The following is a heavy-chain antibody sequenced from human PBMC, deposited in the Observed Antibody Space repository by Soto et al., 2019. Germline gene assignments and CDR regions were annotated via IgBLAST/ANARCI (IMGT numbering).Heavy chain of an antibody. D-gene: IGHD4-17*01. CDR3: AKATDDYGDYIGWFDP. CDR1: GFTFSSYA. CDR2: ITSGGST. V-gene: IGHV3-23*01. J-gene: IGHJ5*02. Sequence: GGSLRLSCAASGFTFSSYAMSWVRQAPGKGLEWVSAITSGGSTYYADSVKGRFTISRDNSKNTLYLQMNSLRAEDTAVYYCAKATDDYGDYIGWFDPWGQGTLVTVSS.